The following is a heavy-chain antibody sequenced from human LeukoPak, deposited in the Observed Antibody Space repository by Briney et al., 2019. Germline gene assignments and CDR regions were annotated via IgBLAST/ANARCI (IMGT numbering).Heavy chain of an antibody. CDR2: IWYDGSNK. CDR1: GFTFSSYG. J-gene: IGHJ4*02. V-gene: IGHV3-33*01. CDR3: AREENSYGLDY. D-gene: IGHD5-18*01. Sequence: SCKASGFTFSSYGMHWVRQAPGKGLEWVAVIWYDGSNKYYADSVKGRFTISRDNSKNTLYLQMNSLRAEDTAVYYCAREENSYGLDYWGQGTLVTVSS.